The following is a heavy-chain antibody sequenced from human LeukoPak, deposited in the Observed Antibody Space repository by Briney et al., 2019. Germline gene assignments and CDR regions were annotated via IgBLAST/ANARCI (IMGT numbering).Heavy chain of an antibody. CDR3: ARNVYCSAGSCLDY. Sequence: SETLSLTRTVSGDSISSYYWSWIRQPPGKGLEWIGYIYYSGSTNYNPSLKSRVTMSVDTSKNQFSLKLSSVTAADTAVYYCARNVYCSAGSCLDYWGQGTLVTVSS. J-gene: IGHJ4*02. V-gene: IGHV4-59*01. D-gene: IGHD2-15*01. CDR2: IYYSGST. CDR1: GDSISSYY.